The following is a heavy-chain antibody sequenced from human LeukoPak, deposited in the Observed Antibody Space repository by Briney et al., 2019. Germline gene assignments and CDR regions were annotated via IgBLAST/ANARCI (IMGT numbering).Heavy chain of an antibody. CDR2: IYYSGST. CDR1: GGSISSGDYY. V-gene: IGHV4-31*03. CDR3: ARDYSSSSGWFDP. Sequence: SETLSLTCTVSGGSISSGDYYWSWIRQHPGKGLEWIGYIYYSGSTYYNPSLKSRVTISVDTSKNQFSLKLSSVTAADTAVYYCARDYSSSSGWFDPWGQGTLVTVSS. J-gene: IGHJ5*02. D-gene: IGHD6-6*01.